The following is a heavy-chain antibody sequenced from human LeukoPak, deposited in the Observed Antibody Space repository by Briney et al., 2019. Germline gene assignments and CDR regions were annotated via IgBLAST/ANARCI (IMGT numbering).Heavy chain of an antibody. CDR1: GFTFSSYA. Sequence: PGGSLRLSCAASGFTFSSYAMSWVRQVPGKGLEWVSTISGSGGSAYNSDSAKGRFTISRDNSKNTLFLQMNSLRAEDTAVYYCAKDLVVGATQGLFHYWGQGTLVTVSS. D-gene: IGHD1-26*01. J-gene: IGHJ4*02. CDR2: ISGSGGSA. CDR3: AKDLVVGATQGLFHY. V-gene: IGHV3-23*01.